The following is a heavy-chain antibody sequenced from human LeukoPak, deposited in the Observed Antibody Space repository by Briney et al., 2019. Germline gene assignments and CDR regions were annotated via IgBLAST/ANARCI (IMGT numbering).Heavy chain of an antibody. Sequence: ASVKVSCKASGYTFTAYFIHWVRQAPGQGLEWMGWINPNSLDRSYAQKFQGRVTMTRDTSISTAYMELSRLRSDDTAVYYCARDRNGDLLVYWGQGTLVTVPS. D-gene: IGHD7-27*01. V-gene: IGHV1-2*02. CDR2: INPNSLDR. J-gene: IGHJ4*02. CDR3: ARDRNGDLLVY. CDR1: GYTFTAYF.